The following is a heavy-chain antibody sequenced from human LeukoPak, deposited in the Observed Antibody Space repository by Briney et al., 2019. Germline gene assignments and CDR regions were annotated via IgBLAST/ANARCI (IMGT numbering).Heavy chain of an antibody. J-gene: IGHJ4*02. CDR2: ISSGGSTI. CDR1: GFILSSYE. D-gene: IGHD2-21*02. Sequence: PGGSLRLSCAASGFILSSYEMNWVRQAPGKGLEWLSYISSGGSTIYYADSVKGRFTISRDNSKNTLYLQMNSLRAEDTAVYYCAKWGCSGSDCYPFDYWGQGTLVTVSS. V-gene: IGHV3-48*03. CDR3: AKWGCSGSDCYPFDY.